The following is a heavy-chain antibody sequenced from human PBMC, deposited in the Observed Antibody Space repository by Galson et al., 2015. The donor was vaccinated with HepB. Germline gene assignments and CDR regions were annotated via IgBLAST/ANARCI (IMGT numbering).Heavy chain of an antibody. J-gene: IGHJ6*02. V-gene: IGHV3-30*18. CDR1: GLIFSEYS. CDR2: VSYDGSNK. D-gene: IGHD6-6*01. Sequence: SLRLSCAASGLIFSEYSMHWVRQVPGKGLEWVAVVSYDGSNKNYADSVEGRFTISRDNSKNTLFLQMKSLRGEDTAVYYCAQDKRSISARHVSYYYYGMDVWGQGTTVTVSS. CDR3: AQDKRSISARHVSYYYYGMDV.